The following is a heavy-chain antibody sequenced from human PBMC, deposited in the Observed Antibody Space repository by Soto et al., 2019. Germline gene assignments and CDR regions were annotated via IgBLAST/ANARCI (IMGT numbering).Heavy chain of an antibody. CDR2: ISYDGRDK. D-gene: IGHD6-19*01. CDR3: VKDGSSGWPYYYGMDV. Sequence: GGSLRLSCAASGFTFSSYGMHWVRQAPGKGLEWVAVISYDGRDKYYADSVKGRFTISRDNSKNTLYLQMSSLRPEDTAVYYCVKDGSSGWPYYYGMDVWGQGTTVTVSS. V-gene: IGHV3-30*18. J-gene: IGHJ6*02. CDR1: GFTFSSYG.